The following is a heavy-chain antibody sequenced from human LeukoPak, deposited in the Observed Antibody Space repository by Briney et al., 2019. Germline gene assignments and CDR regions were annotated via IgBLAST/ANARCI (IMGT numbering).Heavy chain of an antibody. Sequence: SETLSLTCAVSGGSISSSNWWSWVRQPPGKGLECIGEIYHTGSTNYNPSLKSRVTISIDKSNNHFSLKLSSVTAADTAVYYCARGGDGYPFDYWGQGTLVTVSS. CDR3: ARGGDGYPFDY. CDR1: GGSISSSNW. J-gene: IGHJ4*02. D-gene: IGHD5-24*01. V-gene: IGHV4-4*02. CDR2: IYHTGST.